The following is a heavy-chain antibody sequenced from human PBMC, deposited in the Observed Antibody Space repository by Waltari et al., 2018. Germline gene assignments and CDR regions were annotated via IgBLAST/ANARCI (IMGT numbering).Heavy chain of an antibody. Sequence: EVQLLESGGELVQPGGSLGLSCAASGIIFKHFAINWVRLGPGTGLDWVSAISVSDDTYYADSVKGRFTVSRDTSKNTVYLQMNGLRAEDTAVYYCATPFYNWDDPLHTWGQGTLVAVSS. J-gene: IGHJ5*02. V-gene: IGHV3-23*01. CDR2: ISVSDDT. D-gene: IGHD1-20*01. CDR1: GIIFKHFA. CDR3: ATPFYNWDDPLHT.